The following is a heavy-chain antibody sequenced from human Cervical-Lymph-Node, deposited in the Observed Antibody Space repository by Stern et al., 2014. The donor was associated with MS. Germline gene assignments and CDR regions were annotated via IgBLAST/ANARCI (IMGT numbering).Heavy chain of an antibody. CDR2: FFPGGSNI. CDR3: ARQRYFDY. J-gene: IGHJ4*02. CDR1: GYTFTSYW. Sequence: EMQLGESGPEVKRPGESLKISCQASGYTFTSYWIGGVRQMPGKGLEWIAIFFPGGSNIRYSPSFQGQVTTPADKTSSTAYLQWNNLKASETAIYYCARQRYFDYWGQGTLVTVSS. V-gene: IGHV5-51*01.